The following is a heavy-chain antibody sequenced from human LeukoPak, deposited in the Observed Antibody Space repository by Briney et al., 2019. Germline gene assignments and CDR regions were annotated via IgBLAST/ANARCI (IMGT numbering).Heavy chain of an antibody. CDR1: GGSISNYY. Sequence: SETLSLTCAVSGGSISNYYWSWVRQPAGKGLEWIGRIYTSGSTNYNPSLKSRVTMSVDTSKNQFSLKLSSVTAADTAVYYCARGDLKYSSSSDYYYYMDVWGKGTTVTVSS. J-gene: IGHJ6*03. V-gene: IGHV4-4*07. CDR3: ARGDLKYSSSSDYYYYMDV. D-gene: IGHD6-6*01. CDR2: IYTSGST.